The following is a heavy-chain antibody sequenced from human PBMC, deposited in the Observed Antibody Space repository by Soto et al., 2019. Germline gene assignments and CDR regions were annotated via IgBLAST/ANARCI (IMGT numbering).Heavy chain of an antibody. J-gene: IGHJ4*02. CDR2: IYPGDSDT. CDR3: SRLASVGKPIDY. CDR1: GYSFSNYW. Sequence: GESLKISCKGSGYSFSNYWIGWVRQMPGKGLEWMGIIYPGDSDTRYSPSFQGQVTISADKTINTAYLQCSSLKASDTAMYYCSRLASVGKPIDYWGQGTLVTVSS. D-gene: IGHD2-15*01. V-gene: IGHV5-51*01.